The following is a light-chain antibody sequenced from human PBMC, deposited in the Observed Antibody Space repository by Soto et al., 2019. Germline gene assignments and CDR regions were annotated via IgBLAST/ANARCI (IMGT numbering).Light chain of an antibody. Sequence: QPVLAQPASVSGSPGQSITISCTGTNSDIGSYNFVSWYQQHPGRAPKLIISEVNVRPSGVSNRFSDSKSGNTASLTNSGLQPGDEADFYCSSYSSTNSPYVFGGGTKVTVL. CDR1: NSDIGSYNF. CDR2: EVN. J-gene: IGLJ1*01. V-gene: IGLV2-14*01. CDR3: SSYSSTNSPYV.